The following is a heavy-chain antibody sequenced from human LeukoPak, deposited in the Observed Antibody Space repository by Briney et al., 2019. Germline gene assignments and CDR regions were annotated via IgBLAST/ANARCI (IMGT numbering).Heavy chain of an antibody. Sequence: PGGSLRLSCAASGFTFSGSAMHWVRQASGKGLESVGRIGSRANTYATAYAASVKGRFTISRDDPKNRAYLQMNSLKTEDTAVYYCTRHSDSSGWYAGIDAFDIWGQGTMVTVSS. CDR2: IGSRANTYAT. J-gene: IGHJ3*02. D-gene: IGHD6-19*01. V-gene: IGHV3-73*01. CDR3: TRHSDSSGWYAGIDAFDI. CDR1: GFTFSGSA.